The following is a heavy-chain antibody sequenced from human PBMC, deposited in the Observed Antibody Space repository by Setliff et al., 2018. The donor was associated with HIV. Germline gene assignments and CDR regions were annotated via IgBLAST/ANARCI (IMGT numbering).Heavy chain of an antibody. Sequence: GASVKVSCKASGYTFTGYYMHRVRQAPGQGLEWMGWINPNNGGTNYAQKCQGRVTMTRDTSISTAYMELSRLRSDDTAVYYCASLKGHYFDTSGYYNNWFDPWGQGTLVTVSS. D-gene: IGHD3-22*01. CDR1: GYTFTGYY. J-gene: IGHJ5*02. CDR2: INPNNGGT. CDR3: ASLKGHYFDTSGYYNNWFDP. V-gene: IGHV1-2*02.